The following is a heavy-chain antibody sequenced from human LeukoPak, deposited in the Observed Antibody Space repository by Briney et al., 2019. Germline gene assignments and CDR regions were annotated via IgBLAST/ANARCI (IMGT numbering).Heavy chain of an antibody. D-gene: IGHD3-22*01. CDR2: IYTTGNT. CDR1: GGSISSYY. V-gene: IGHV4-4*07. CDR3: ARGKYYYDSNSSYRYFDP. Sequence: SETLSLTCIVSGGSISSYYWSWIRQPAGKGLEWIGRIYTTGNTNYNPSLKSRVTMSIDTSKKQFSLKLSSVTTADTAVYYCARGKYYYDSNSSYRYFDPWGQGTLVTVSS. J-gene: IGHJ5*02.